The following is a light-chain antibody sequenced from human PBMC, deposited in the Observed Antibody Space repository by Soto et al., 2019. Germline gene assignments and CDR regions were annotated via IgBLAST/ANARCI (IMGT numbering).Light chain of an antibody. J-gene: IGKJ5*01. V-gene: IGKV3-20*01. CDR1: QSVSSRS. CDR3: QQYGSSPPIT. Sequence: IVLTQSPGTLSLSPGERATLSCRASQSVSSRSLAWYQQKPGQAPRLLIYGASSRAAGIRDRFSGSGSGTDFTLTISRLEPEDFAVYYCQQYGSSPPITFGQGIRLEIK. CDR2: GAS.